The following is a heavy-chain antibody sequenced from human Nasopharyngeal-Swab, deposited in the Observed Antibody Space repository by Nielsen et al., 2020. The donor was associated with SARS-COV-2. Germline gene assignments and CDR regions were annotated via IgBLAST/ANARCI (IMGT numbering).Heavy chain of an antibody. Sequence: GGSLRLSCAASGFTFTDNYMSWIRQAPGKGLEWLSYISSSSSYIYYADSVKGRFTISRDNAKNSLYLQMNSLRAEDTAVYYCARDGVTIFGVVGYYYYMDVWGKGTTVTVSS. CDR3: ARDGVTIFGVVGYYYYMDV. J-gene: IGHJ6*03. D-gene: IGHD3-3*01. CDR1: GFTFTDNY. CDR2: ISSSSSYI. V-gene: IGHV3-11*06.